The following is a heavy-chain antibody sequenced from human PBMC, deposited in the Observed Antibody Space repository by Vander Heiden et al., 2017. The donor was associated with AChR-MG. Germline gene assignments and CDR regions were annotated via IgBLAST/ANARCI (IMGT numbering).Heavy chain of an antibody. Sequence: EVQLVESGGGLVKPGGSLSLSCAASGFAFSGYSMNWVRHAPGKGLEWVSSISSSSSYIYYADSVKGRFTISRDNAKNSLYLQMNSLRAEDTAVYYCARDGISIGEFLGMDVWGQGTTVTVSS. V-gene: IGHV3-21*01. CDR2: ISSSSSYI. J-gene: IGHJ6*02. CDR3: ARDGISIGEFLGMDV. CDR1: GFAFSGYS. D-gene: IGHD3-10*01.